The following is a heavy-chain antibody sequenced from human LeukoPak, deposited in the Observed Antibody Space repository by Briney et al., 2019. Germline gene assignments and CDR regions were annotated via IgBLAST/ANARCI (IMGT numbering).Heavy chain of an antibody. J-gene: IGHJ6*03. Sequence: GGSLRLSCAASGSIFSSYAMNWVRQAPGKGLEWVAFIGYDGNNKYYPDSVKGRFTISRDISKNTLYLQMNSLRAEDTAVYYCASGSYGSGFYYFYYMDVWGKGTTVTVSS. V-gene: IGHV3-30*04. D-gene: IGHD3-10*01. CDR1: GSIFSSYA. CDR2: IGYDGNNK. CDR3: ASGSYGSGFYYFYYMDV.